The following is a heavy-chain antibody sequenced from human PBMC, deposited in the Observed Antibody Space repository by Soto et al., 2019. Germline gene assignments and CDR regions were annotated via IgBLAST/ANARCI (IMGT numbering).Heavy chain of an antibody. J-gene: IGHJ6*03. CDR2: IWNDGVNK. CDR1: GFAFSNYA. D-gene: IGHD3-3*01. Sequence: QVQLVESGGGVVQPGRSLRLSCAASGFAFSNYAIHWVRQAPGKGLEWVAVIWNDGVNKYYLDSVKGRITISRDYSMDTSYLQMSSLRAEDTAVYYCARQARFLDWPDYYLDVWGKGTTVTVS. CDR3: ARQARFLDWPDYYLDV. V-gene: IGHV3-33*01.